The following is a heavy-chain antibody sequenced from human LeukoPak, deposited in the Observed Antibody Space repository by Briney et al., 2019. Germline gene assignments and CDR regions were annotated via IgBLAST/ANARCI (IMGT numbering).Heavy chain of an antibody. CDR1: GFTFSGSD. V-gene: IGHV3-73*01. CDR3: TRQRWIVGADFDY. CDR2: IRSKVNSYAT. Sequence: GGSLRLSCAASGFTFSGSDMNWVRQASGKGMEWVGRIRSKVNSYATAYAASVKGRFTISRDDSKNTAYLQMNSLKTEDTAVYYCTRQRWIVGADFDYWGQGTLVTVSS. D-gene: IGHD1-26*01. J-gene: IGHJ4*02.